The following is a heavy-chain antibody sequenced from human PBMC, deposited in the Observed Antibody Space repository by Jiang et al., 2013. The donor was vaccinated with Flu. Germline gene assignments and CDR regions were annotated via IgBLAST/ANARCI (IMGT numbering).Heavy chain of an antibody. CDR1: GGSISSSSYY. Sequence: PGLVKPSETLSLTCTVSGGSISSSSYYWGWIRQPPGKGLEWIGSIYYSGSTYYNPSLKSRVTISVDTSKNQFSLKLSSVTAADTAVYYCARLVGVLWFGELLPYYFDYWGQGTLVTVSS. J-gene: IGHJ4*02. CDR3: ARLVGVLWFGELLPYYFDY. V-gene: IGHV4-39*01. D-gene: IGHD3-10*01. CDR2: IYYSGST.